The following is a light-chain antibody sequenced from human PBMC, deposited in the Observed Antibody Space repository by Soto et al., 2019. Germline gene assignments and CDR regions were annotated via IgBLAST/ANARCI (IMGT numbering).Light chain of an antibody. CDR1: QGIRSY. V-gene: IGKV1-9*01. CDR2: GAS. CDR3: LQDHDDSWT. J-gene: IGKJ1*01. Sequence: DIQLTQSPSFLSASVGDRVTITCRASQGIRSYLAWYHQRPGKAPELLIYGASTLRPGGASRFSGSGSRTEFTLTISSLQPEDFATYYGLQDHDDSWTFGQGNKVDIK.